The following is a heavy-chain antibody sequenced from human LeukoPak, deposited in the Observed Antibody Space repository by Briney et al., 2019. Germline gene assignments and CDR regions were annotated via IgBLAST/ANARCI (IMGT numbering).Heavy chain of an antibody. CDR1: GYSISSGYY. CDR2: LSHSGST. D-gene: IGHD3-9*01. V-gene: IGHV4-38-2*02. J-gene: IGHJ5*02. CDR3: ARTYYDILTGYYPTNWFDP. Sequence: SETLSLTCSVSGYSISSGYYWGWIRQPPGKGLEWIGSLSHSGSTFYNPSLKSRVTMSVDTSKNQFSLKLSSVTAADTAVYYCARTYYDILTGYYPTNWFDPWGQGTLVTVSS.